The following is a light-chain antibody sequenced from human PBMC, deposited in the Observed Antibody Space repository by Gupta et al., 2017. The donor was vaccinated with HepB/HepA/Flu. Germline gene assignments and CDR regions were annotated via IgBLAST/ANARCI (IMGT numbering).Light chain of an antibody. CDR3: QQEDSTPIT. V-gene: IGKV4-1*01. J-gene: IGKJ5*01. Sequence: IVITQSPDSLPVSLGERATITCRSSQSVLYTSNNKNYLGWYQQKPGQSPKLLISWASTRESGVPDRFSGSGSGTDFTLTITTLQAEDVAVYYCQQEDSTPITFGQGTRLEIK. CDR1: QSVLYTSNNKNY. CDR2: WAS.